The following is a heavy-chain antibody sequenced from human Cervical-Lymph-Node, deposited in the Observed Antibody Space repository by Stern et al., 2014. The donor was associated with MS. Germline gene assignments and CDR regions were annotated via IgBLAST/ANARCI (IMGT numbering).Heavy chain of an antibody. J-gene: IGHJ6*02. D-gene: IGHD4-17*01. Sequence: QLVQSGAEVKKPGASVKVSCKASGYTFTSYGISWVRQAPGQGLEWMGWISAYNGNTNYAQKLQGRVTMTTDTSTSTAYMELRSLRSDDTAVYYCARRVTTVTKNYYYGMDVWGQGTTVTVSS. CDR1: GYTFTSYG. V-gene: IGHV1-18*01. CDR3: ARRVTTVTKNYYYGMDV. CDR2: ISAYNGNT.